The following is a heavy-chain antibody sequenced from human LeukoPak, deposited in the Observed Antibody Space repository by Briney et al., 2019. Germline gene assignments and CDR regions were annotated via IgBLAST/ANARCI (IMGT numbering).Heavy chain of an antibody. Sequence: GGSLRLSCAASGFAFSRFSMNWVRQAPGKGLEWFSSITSGDFVYFADSLKGRFTISRDNGKGSLFLQMSSLRAEDTAVYYCARGGFNMVRGVIPSNSYFYYMDIWGKGTTVTVSS. CDR3: ARGGFNMVRGVIPSNSYFYYMDI. CDR1: GFAFSRFS. J-gene: IGHJ6*03. CDR2: ITSGDFV. D-gene: IGHD3-10*01. V-gene: IGHV3-21*01.